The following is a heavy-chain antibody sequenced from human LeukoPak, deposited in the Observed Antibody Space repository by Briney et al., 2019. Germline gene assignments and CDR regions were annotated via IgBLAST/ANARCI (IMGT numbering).Heavy chain of an antibody. CDR2: NSHSRST. CDR1: GGSISSNWL. CDR3: ARDPPGYNYFDY. J-gene: IGHJ4*02. D-gene: IGHD6-13*01. V-gene: IGHV4-4*02. Sequence: PSGSLTLSCAVSGGSISSNWLWRFGRDPAAGVVGFTGDNSHSRSTNYTPSVKGRVTISGDNSKNPLYLKMSSVTAADTAVYYCARDPPGYNYFDYWGQGTLVTVSS.